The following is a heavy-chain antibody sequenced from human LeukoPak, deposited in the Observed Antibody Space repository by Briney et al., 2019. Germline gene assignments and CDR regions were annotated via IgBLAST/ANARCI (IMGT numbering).Heavy chain of an antibody. V-gene: IGHV3-23*01. D-gene: IGHD3-22*01. CDR1: GFTFSSYA. J-gene: IGHJ4*02. CDR2: ISGSGGST. CDR3: AKDGDSSGYYYVSLDY. Sequence: GGSLRLSCAASGFTFSSYAMSWVRQAPGKGLEWVSAISGSGGSTYYADSVRGRFTTSRDNSKNTLYLQMNSLRAEDTAVYYCAKDGDSSGYYYVSLDYWGQGTLVTVSS.